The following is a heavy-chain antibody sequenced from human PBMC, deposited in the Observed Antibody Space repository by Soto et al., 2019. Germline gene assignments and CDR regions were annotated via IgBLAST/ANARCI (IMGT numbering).Heavy chain of an antibody. CDR3: ARGGCTFFGVVTAYNWFDP. CDR1: GYTFTSYD. J-gene: IGHJ5*02. Sequence: ASVKVSCKASGYTFTSYDINWVRQATGQGLEWMGWMNPNSGNTGYAQKFQGRVTMTRNTSISTAYMELSSLRSEDTAVYYCARGGCTFFGVVTAYNWFDPWGQGTLVTAPQ. CDR2: MNPNSGNT. V-gene: IGHV1-8*01. D-gene: IGHD3-3*01.